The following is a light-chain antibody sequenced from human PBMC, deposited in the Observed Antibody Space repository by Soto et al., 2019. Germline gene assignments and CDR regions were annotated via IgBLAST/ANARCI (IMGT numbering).Light chain of an antibody. Sequence: EIVVTQSPLSLPVTPGEPASISCKSSQSLLHSNGNTYLAWYLQKPGQSPQLLIYLGSNRASGVPDRFSGSGSGTDFTLNISRVEAEDVRVYYCMQALHARTFGQGTKVEIK. CDR1: QSLLHSNGNTY. CDR2: LGS. V-gene: IGKV2-28*01. J-gene: IGKJ1*01. CDR3: MQALHART.